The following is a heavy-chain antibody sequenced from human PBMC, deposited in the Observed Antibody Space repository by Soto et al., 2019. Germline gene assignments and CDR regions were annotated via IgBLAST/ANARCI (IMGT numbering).Heavy chain of an antibody. V-gene: IGHV4-31*03. CDR3: ARASPVVTDV. J-gene: IGHJ6*02. CDR1: GGSISSNDFY. D-gene: IGHD5-18*01. Sequence: SETLSLTCIVSGGSISSNDFYWSWIRQHPGKGLEWIGYIYYSGNTYYNPSLKSRVTILVDTSKNQFSLKVSSVTAADTAVYYCARASPVVTDVWGQGTTVTVSS. CDR2: IYYSGNT.